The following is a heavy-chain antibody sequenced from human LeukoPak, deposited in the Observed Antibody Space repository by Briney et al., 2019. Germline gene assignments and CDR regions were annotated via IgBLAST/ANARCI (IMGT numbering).Heavy chain of an antibody. Sequence: SETLTLTCTVSGGSISSSRYYWGWIRQPPGKGLEWIGNIYYSGSTYYNPSLKSRVTISVDTSKNQFSLKLRSVTAADTAVYYCARPILEYYYYYGMDVRGQGTTVTVSS. V-gene: IGHV4-39*01. CDR1: GGSISSSRYY. J-gene: IGHJ6*02. CDR2: IYYSGST. CDR3: ARPILEYYYYYGMDV. D-gene: IGHD1-1*01.